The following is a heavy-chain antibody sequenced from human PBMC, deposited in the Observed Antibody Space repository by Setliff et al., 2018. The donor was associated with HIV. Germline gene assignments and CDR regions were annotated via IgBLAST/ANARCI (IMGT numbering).Heavy chain of an antibody. CDR1: GFTFSSYA. Sequence: GGSLRLSCAASGFTFSSYAMSWVRQAPGKGLEWVSAISGTGGSTYYADSVKGRFTISRDNSKNTLYLQMNSLRVEDMAVYYCAKDDSTRDGYITIFDYWGQGTLVTVSS. V-gene: IGHV3-23*01. J-gene: IGHJ4*02. CDR2: ISGTGGST. D-gene: IGHD3-3*01. CDR3: AKDDSTRDGYITIFDY.